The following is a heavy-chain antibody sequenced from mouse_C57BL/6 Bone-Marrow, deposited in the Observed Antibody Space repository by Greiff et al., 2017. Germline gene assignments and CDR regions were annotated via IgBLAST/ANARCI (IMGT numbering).Heavy chain of an antibody. CDR1: GYTFTSYW. Sequence: QVQLQQPGADLVKPGASVKLSCTASGYTFTSYWITWVQQRPGQGLEWIGDIYPGSGSTNYNEKFKSKATLTVDTSASTAYMQLSSLTSEDSAVYYCARPYCSNEWYFDVWGTGTTVTVSS. CDR2: IYPGSGST. J-gene: IGHJ1*03. V-gene: IGHV1-55*01. D-gene: IGHD2-5*01. CDR3: ARPYCSNEWYFDV.